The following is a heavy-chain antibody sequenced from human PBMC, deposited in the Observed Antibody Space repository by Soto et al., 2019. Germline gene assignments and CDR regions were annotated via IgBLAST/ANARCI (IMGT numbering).Heavy chain of an antibody. Sequence: SETLSLTCTVSGGSISSGGYYWSWIRQHPGKGLEWIGYIYYSGSTYYNPSLKSRVTISVDTSKNQFSLKLSSVTAADTAVYYCARLPVYYYGSGSTDYWGQGTLVTVSS. CDR1: GGSISSGGYY. CDR2: IYYSGST. CDR3: ARLPVYYYGSGSTDY. J-gene: IGHJ4*02. V-gene: IGHV4-31*03. D-gene: IGHD3-10*01.